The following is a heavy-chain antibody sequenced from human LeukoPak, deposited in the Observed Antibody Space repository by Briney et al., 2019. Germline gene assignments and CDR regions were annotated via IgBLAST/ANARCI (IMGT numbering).Heavy chain of an antibody. CDR1: GFTFSSYE. J-gene: IGHJ4*02. D-gene: IGHD5-18*01. Sequence: GGSLRLSCAASGFTFSSYEMNWVRQAPGKGLEWVSYISSSGSTIYYADSVKGRFTISRDNAKNSLYLQMNSLRAEDTAVYYCARGRRIQLWDPYYFDYWGQGTLVTVSS. CDR2: ISSSGSTI. CDR3: ARGRRIQLWDPYYFDY. V-gene: IGHV3-48*03.